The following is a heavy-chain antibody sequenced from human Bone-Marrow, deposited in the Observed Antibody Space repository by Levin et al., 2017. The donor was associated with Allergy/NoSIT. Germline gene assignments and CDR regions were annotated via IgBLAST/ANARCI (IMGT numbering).Heavy chain of an antibody. D-gene: IGHD3-3*01. Sequence: GGSLRLSCTASGFIFRKAWMSWVRQVPGQGLEWVARIKSKTEGETADYAAPVRGRFTISSDDSENTVYLEISNLQIAATAVSYFVAGVNFWLWGRGSLVSVSS. V-gene: IGHV3-15*05. J-gene: IGHJ4*01. CDR3: VAGVNFWL. CDR2: IKSKTEGETA. CDR1: GFIFRKAW.